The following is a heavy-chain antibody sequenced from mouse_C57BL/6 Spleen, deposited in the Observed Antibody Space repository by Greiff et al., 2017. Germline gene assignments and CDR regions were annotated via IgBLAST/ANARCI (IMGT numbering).Heavy chain of an antibody. CDR2: IYPGNGNT. Sequence: VQLQQSGPELVKPGASVKISCKASGYSFTSYYIHWVKQRPGQGLEWIGWIYPGNGNTKYNEKFKGKATLTADTSSSTAYMQLSSLTSEDSAVYDCARVGYGSTNYFDYWGQGTTLTVSS. J-gene: IGHJ2*01. V-gene: IGHV1-66*01. CDR3: ARVGYGSTNYFDY. D-gene: IGHD1-1*01. CDR1: GYSFTSYY.